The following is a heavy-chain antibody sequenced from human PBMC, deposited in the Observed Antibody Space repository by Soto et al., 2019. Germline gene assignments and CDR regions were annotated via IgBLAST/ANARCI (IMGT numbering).Heavy chain of an antibody. CDR2: IYYSGST. Sequence: SETLSLTCTVSGGSISSGGYYWSWIRQHPGKGLEWIGYIYYSGSTYYNPSLKSRVTISVDTSKNQFSLKLSSVTAADTAAYYCASADSGYYNWFDPWGQGTLVTVSS. D-gene: IGHD5-12*01. CDR3: ASADSGYYNWFDP. V-gene: IGHV4-31*03. CDR1: GGSISSGGYY. J-gene: IGHJ5*02.